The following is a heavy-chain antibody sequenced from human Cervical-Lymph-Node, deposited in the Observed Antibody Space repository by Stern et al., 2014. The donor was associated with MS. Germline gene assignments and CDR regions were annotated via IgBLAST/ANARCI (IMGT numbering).Heavy chain of an antibody. D-gene: IGHD6-6*01. CDR1: GYNLTTFA. CDR3: ATWGAGSSPPLFY. CDR2: LNTQTGNP. V-gene: IGHV7-4-1*02. Sequence: QVQLVESGSELKKPGASVQVSCKASGYNLTTFAINWVRQAPGQGLEWMGWLNTQTGNPTFAQGFTGRFVFSLDASINTAYLQIISLKAEDSAVYYCATWGAGSSPPLFYWGQGTLVTVSS. J-gene: IGHJ4*02.